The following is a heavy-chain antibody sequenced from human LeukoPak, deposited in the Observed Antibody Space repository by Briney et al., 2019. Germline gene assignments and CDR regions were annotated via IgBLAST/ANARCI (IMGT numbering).Heavy chain of an antibody. CDR1: GFTFSSYA. D-gene: IGHD3-9*01. CDR3: ARDTGILTGYYNERPLVAFDI. V-gene: IGHV3-11*01. CDR2: ISSSGSTI. J-gene: IGHJ3*02. Sequence: GGSLRLSCAASGFTFSSYAMSWIRQAPGKGLEWVSYISSSGSTIYYADSVKGRFTISRDNAKNSLYLQMNSLRAEDTAVYYCARDTGILTGYYNERPLVAFDIWGQGTMVTVSS.